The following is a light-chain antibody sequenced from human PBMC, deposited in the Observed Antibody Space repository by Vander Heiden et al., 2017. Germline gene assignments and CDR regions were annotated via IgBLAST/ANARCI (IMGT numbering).Light chain of an antibody. J-gene: IGLJ2*01. CDR3: SSYTSSRDVV. CDR1: SSDVGCYNY. Sequence: QSALTQPASVSGSPGQSITISCPGTSSDVGCYNYVSWYQQHPGKAPKLMIYDVSNRPSGVSNRFSGSKSGNTASLTISGLQAEDEADYYCSSYTSSRDVVFGGGTKLTVL. V-gene: IGLV2-14*01. CDR2: DVS.